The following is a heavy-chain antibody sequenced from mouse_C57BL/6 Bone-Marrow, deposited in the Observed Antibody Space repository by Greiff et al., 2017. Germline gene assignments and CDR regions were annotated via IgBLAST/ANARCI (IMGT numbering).Heavy chain of an antibody. J-gene: IGHJ3*01. CDR1: GFTFSSYG. Sequence: EVQGVESGGDLVKPGGSLKLSCAASGFTFSSYGMSWVRQTPDKRLEWVATISSGGSYTYYPDSVKGRFTISRDNAKNTLYLQMSSLKSEDTAMYYGARRGIYYYGRGFAYWGQGTLVTVSA. V-gene: IGHV5-6*01. CDR3: ARRGIYYYGRGFAY. CDR2: ISSGGSYT. D-gene: IGHD1-1*01.